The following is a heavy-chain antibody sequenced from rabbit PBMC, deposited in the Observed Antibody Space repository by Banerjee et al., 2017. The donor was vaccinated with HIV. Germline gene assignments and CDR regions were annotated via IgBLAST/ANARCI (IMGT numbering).Heavy chain of an antibody. J-gene: IGHJ4*01. V-gene: IGHV1S45*01. CDR1: GFSFSNKYV. CDR3: ARFPSGIHYTNLDL. D-gene: IGHD1-1*01. Sequence: QQQMEESGGGLVKPGGTLTLTCTASGFSFSNKYVMCWVRQAPGKGLEWIACINTSSGNTVYATWAKGRFTISRTSSTTVALQMTSLTAADTATYFCARFPSGIHYTNLDLWGPGTLVTVS. CDR2: INTSSGNT.